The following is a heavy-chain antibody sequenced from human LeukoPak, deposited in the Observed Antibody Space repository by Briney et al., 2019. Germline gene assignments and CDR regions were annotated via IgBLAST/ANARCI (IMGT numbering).Heavy chain of an antibody. Sequence: PGGSLRLSCAASGFTFSSYAMHWIRQAPGKGLEWVSYISRSSGHTNYADSVKGRFTISRDNAKNSLYLQMNSLRAEDTAVYYCARDRRDTGGIDYWGQGTLVTVSS. CDR3: ARDRRDTGGIDY. J-gene: IGHJ4*02. CDR2: ISRSSGHT. D-gene: IGHD1-14*01. V-gene: IGHV3-11*05. CDR1: GFTFSSYA.